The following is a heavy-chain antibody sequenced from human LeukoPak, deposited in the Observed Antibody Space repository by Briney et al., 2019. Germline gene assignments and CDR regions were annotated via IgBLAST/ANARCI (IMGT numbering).Heavy chain of an antibody. CDR1: GYTFTGYY. CDR2: ISAYNGNT. CDR3: ARDPGTIFGVVIIPIDY. Sequence: VASVKVSCKASGYTFTGYYMHWVRQAPGQGPEWMGWISAYNGNTNYAQKLQGRVTMTTDTSTSTAYMELRSLRSDDTAVYYCARDPGTIFGVVIIPIDYWGQGTLVTVSS. V-gene: IGHV1-18*04. D-gene: IGHD3-3*01. J-gene: IGHJ4*02.